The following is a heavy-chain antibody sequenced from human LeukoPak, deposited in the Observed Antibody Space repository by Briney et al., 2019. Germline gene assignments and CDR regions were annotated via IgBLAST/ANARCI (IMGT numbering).Heavy chain of an antibody. V-gene: IGHV4-4*02. J-gene: IGHJ4*02. CDR2: INHSGST. Sequence: PSETLSLTCAVSGGSISSSNWWSWVRQPPGKGLEWIGEINHSGSTNYNPSLKSRVTISVDTSKNQFSLKLSSVTAADTAVYYCARGVVLRDWGQGTLVTVSS. CDR3: ARGVVLRD. D-gene: IGHD3-3*01. CDR1: GGSISSSNW.